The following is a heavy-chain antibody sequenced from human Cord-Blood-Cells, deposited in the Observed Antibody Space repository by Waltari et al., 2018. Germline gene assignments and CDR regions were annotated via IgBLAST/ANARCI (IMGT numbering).Heavy chain of an antibody. V-gene: IGHV4-39*01. D-gene: IGHD6-6*01. J-gene: IGHJ4*02. CDR1: GGSISSSSYY. Sequence: QLQLQESGPGLAKPSETLSLTCTVSGGSISSSSYYWGWIRHPPGKGLKWIGSIYYSGSTYYTPSLKSRVTISVDTSKNQFSLKLSSVTAADTAVYYCARLIIAARRVDYWGQGTLVTVSS. CDR3: ARLIIAARRVDY. CDR2: IYYSGST.